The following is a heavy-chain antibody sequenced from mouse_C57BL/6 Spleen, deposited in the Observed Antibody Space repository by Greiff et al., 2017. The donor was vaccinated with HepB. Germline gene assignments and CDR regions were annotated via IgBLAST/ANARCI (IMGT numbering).Heavy chain of an antibody. Sequence: VKLVESGAELVRPGASVTLSCKASGYTFTDYEMHRVKQTPVHGLEWIGAIDPETGGTAYNQKFKGKAILTADKSSSTAYMELRSLTSEDSAVYYCTTGTYFDYWGQGTTLTVSS. CDR2: IDPETGGT. J-gene: IGHJ2*01. CDR1: GYTFTDYE. D-gene: IGHD4-1*01. V-gene: IGHV1-15*01. CDR3: TTGTYFDY.